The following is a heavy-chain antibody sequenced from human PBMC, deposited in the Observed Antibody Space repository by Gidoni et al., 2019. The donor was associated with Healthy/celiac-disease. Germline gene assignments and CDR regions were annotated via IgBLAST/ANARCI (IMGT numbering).Heavy chain of an antibody. Sequence: EVQLVESVGGLVQPGGCLRLSCADSGFTVWSHYMSWIRQARGKGLGCVSVSYSGSSTYYADSVKVRFTISRDNSKNTLYLQMNSLRAEDTDVYYCARVDGGYYGMDVWGQGTTVTVSS. CDR3: ARVDGGYYGMDV. V-gene: IGHV3-66*02. CDR2: SYSGSST. J-gene: IGHJ6*02. D-gene: IGHD3-3*01. CDR1: GFTVWSHY.